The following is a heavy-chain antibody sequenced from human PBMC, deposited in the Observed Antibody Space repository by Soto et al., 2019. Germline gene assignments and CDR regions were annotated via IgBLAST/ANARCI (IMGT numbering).Heavy chain of an antibody. V-gene: IGHV4-39*01. CDR2: IYYSGST. CDR1: GGSISSSSYY. Sequence: QLQLQESGPGLVKPSETLSLTCTVSGGSISSSSYYWGWIRQPPGKGLEWIGSIYYSGSTYYNPSLKSRVTISVDTSKNQFSLKLSSVTAADTAVYYCARRSRAGQLVPGLWYYFDYWGQGTLVTVSS. D-gene: IGHD6-13*01. CDR3: ARRSRAGQLVPGLWYYFDY. J-gene: IGHJ4*02.